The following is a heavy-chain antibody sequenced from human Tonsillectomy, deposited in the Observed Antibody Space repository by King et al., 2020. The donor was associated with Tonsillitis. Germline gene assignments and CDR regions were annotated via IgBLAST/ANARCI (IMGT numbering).Heavy chain of an antibody. D-gene: IGHD1-26*01. CDR3: AAKSGGWYFDL. Sequence: QLVQSGPEVKKPGTSVKVSCKASGFTFTNSAVQWVRQARGQRLEWMGWIVVGSGNTNYAQNFQERVTIIREMSTSTAYMELSSLRSEDTAVYYCAAKSGGWYFDLWGRGTLVTVSS. J-gene: IGHJ2*01. CDR2: IVVGSGNT. CDR1: GFTFTNSA. V-gene: IGHV1-58*01.